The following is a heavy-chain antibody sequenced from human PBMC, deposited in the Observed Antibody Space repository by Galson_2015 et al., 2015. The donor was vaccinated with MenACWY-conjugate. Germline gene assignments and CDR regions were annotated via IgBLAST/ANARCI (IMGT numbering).Heavy chain of an antibody. D-gene: IGHD1-1*01. V-gene: IGHV3-74*01. CDR3: ARERAGPGGIHDY. CDR1: GFTFSSLR. Sequence: SLRLSCAASGFTFSSLRMHWVRQAPGKGLVWVSHINSDGGGANYADSVKGRFTISRDNARNTLYLQMNSLRTEDTAVYYCARERAGPGGIHDYWGQVTQVTVSS. CDR2: INSDGGGA. J-gene: IGHJ4*02.